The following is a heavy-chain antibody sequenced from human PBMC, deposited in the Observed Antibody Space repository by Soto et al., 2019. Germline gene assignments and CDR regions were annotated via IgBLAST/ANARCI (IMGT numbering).Heavy chain of an antibody. CDR2: LNPGGGLT. V-gene: IGHV1-46*04. J-gene: IGHJ6*02. CDR1: RYTCTSYG. Sequence: GASVKFSGRASRYTCTSYGIYWLRQAPGQEHQWMGILNPGGGLTASAQKLQSRVTLTRDMSTSTVYMELTSLTYDATAVYYCARDGSGPGATYVMDVWGQGTTVTVSS. D-gene: IGHD2-2*01. CDR3: ARDGSGPGATYVMDV.